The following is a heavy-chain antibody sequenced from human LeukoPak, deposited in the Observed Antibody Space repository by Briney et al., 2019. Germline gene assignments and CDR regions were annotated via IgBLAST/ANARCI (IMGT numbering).Heavy chain of an antibody. CDR2: IYYSGST. CDR1: GGSISSGDYY. V-gene: IGHV4-30-4*01. Sequence: SETLSLTCTVSGGSISSGDYYWSWIRQPPGKGLEWIGYIYYSGSTYYNPSLKSRVTISVDTSKNQFSLKLSSVTAADTAVYYCARRRGVVVPAARGGRSYYFDYWGQGTLVTVSS. CDR3: ARRRGVVVPAARGGRSYYFDY. D-gene: IGHD2-2*01. J-gene: IGHJ4*02.